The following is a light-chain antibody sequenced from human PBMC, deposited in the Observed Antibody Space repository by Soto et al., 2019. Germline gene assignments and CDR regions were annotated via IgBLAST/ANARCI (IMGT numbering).Light chain of an antibody. CDR3: QQYETFSGT. CDR1: QSVSGW. Sequence: DIQMTQSPSTLSASVGDTVTVTCRASQSVSGWLAWYQQKPGEAPKLLIYDASALPRGAPSRFSGSGSGTKFTLTIASLQPDDVATYFWQQYETFSGTFGPGTKVEI. CDR2: DAS. V-gene: IGKV1-5*01. J-gene: IGKJ1*01.